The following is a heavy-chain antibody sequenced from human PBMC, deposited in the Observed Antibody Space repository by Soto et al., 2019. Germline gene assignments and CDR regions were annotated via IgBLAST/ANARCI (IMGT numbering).Heavy chain of an antibody. CDR3: ARDPGDYGMDD. CDR1: GGTFSSYA. D-gene: IGHD3-10*01. V-gene: IGHV1-69*06. CDR2: IIPIFGTA. J-gene: IGHJ6*02. Sequence: SVKVACKASGGTFSSYAISWVRQAPGQGLEWMGGIIPIFGTANYAQKFQGRVTITADKSTSTAYMELSSLRSEDTAVYYCARDPGDYGMDDWCPGPTVTVPS.